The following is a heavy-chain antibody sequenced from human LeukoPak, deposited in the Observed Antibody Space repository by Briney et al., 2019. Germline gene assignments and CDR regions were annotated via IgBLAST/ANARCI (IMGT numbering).Heavy chain of an antibody. Sequence: SVKVSCKASGGTFSSYAISWVRQAPGQGLEWMGRIIPIFGIANYAQKFQGRVTITADKSTSTAYMELSSLRSEDTAVYYCARVGGQAYRGGDCYYNWFDPWGQGTLVTVSS. CDR1: GGTFSSYA. V-gene: IGHV1-69*04. D-gene: IGHD2-21*02. J-gene: IGHJ5*02. CDR3: ARVGGQAYRGGDCYYNWFDP. CDR2: IIPIFGIA.